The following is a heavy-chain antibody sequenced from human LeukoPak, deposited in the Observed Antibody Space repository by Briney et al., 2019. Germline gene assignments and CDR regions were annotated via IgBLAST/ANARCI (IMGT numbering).Heavy chain of an antibody. CDR2: INPNSGVT. Sequence: ASVKVSCKASGYTFTGYYIHWVRQAPGQGLEWMGWINPNSGVTNYAQKFQGRVTLTRDTPISTAYMEVSRLTSDDTAVYYCARAHMTTVTLGDYWGQGTLVTSPQ. J-gene: IGHJ4*02. CDR1: GYTFTGYY. D-gene: IGHD4-11*01. V-gene: IGHV1-2*02. CDR3: ARAHMTTVTLGDY.